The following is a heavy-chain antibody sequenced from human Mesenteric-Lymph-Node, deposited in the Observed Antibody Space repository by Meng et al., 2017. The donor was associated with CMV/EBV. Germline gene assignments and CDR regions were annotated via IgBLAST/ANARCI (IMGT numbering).Heavy chain of an antibody. CDR2: IRSNPYGGTT. D-gene: IGHD6-19*01. CDR1: GFTFSAYS. Sequence: GESLKISCAASGFTFSAYSMNWVRQAPEKGLEWVGFIRSNPYGGTTEYAASVKGRFTISRDDSKSIAYLQMNNLKTEDTGIYYCTKQAGPDYYYYGLDVWGLGATVTVSS. CDR3: TKQAGPDYYYYGLDV. J-gene: IGHJ6*02. V-gene: IGHV3-49*04.